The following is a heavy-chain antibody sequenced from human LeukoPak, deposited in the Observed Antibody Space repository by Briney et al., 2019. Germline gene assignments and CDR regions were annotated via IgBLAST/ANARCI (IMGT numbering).Heavy chain of an antibody. CDR2: IWYDGSNK. CDR1: GFTFSSYG. CDR3: ARGVVVAATHLDY. Sequence: PGRSLRLSCAASGFTFSSYGMHWVRQAPGKGLEWVAVIWYDGSNKYYADSVKGRFTTSRDNSKNTLYLQMNSLRAEDTAVYYCARGVVVAATHLDYWGQGTLVTVSS. J-gene: IGHJ4*02. V-gene: IGHV3-33*01. D-gene: IGHD2-15*01.